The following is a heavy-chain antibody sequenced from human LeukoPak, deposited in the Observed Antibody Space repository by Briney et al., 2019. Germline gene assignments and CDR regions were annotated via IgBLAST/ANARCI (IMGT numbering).Heavy chain of an antibody. CDR2: INGDGNTI. D-gene: IGHD1-26*01. V-gene: IGHV3-74*01. J-gene: IGHJ4*01. Sequence: PGGSLRLSCAASGFTFSSYWMHWVRQAPGKGLVWVSRINGDGNTINYADSVRGRITISRDNAKNTLYLQMNSLRAEDTAVYYCARGKSGSYGLEDYLGHGTLVTVSS. CDR3: ARGKSGSYGLEDY. CDR1: GFTFSSYW.